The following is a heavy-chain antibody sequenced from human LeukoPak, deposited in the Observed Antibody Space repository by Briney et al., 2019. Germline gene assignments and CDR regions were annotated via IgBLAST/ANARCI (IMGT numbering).Heavy chain of an antibody. D-gene: IGHD2-2*01. CDR1: GFTFSSYG. V-gene: IGHV3-30*03. CDR2: ISYDGSNK. J-gene: IGHJ4*02. CDR3: ARPPHSCSSTSCYSQY. Sequence: PGGSLRLSCAASGFTFSSYGMHWVRQAPGKGLEWVAIISYDGSNKYYADSVKGRFTISRDNSKNTLYLQMSSLRPEDTAVYYCARPPHSCSSTSCYSQYWGQGTLVSVSS.